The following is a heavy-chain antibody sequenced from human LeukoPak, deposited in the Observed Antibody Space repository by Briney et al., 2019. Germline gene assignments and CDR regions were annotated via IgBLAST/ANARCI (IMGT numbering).Heavy chain of an antibody. CDR1: GYSISSSYY. V-gene: IGHV4-38-2*02. D-gene: IGHD3-22*01. J-gene: IGHJ3*02. CDR2: IYYSGST. Sequence: SETLSLTCTVSGYSISSSYYWGWIRQPPGKGLEWIGSIYYSGSTYYNPSLKSRVTISVDTSKNQFSLKLSSVTAADTAVYYCARSTYDRTIPATFDAFDIWGQGTMVTVSS. CDR3: ARSTYDRTIPATFDAFDI.